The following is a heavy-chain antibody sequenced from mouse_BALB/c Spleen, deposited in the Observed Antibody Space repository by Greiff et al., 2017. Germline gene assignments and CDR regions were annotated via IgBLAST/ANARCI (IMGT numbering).Heavy chain of an antibody. CDR1: GYTFTSYW. CDR2: INPSTGYT. V-gene: IGHV1-7*01. CDR3: ARSVKEYYYGSRYAMDY. D-gene: IGHD1-1*01. Sequence: QVQLKESGAELAKPGASVKMSCKASGYTFTSYWMPWVKQRPGQGLEWIGYINPSTGYTEYNQKFKDKATLTADKSTSTAYMQLSSLTSEDSAVYYCARSVKEYYYGSRYAMDYWGQGTSVTVSS. J-gene: IGHJ4*01.